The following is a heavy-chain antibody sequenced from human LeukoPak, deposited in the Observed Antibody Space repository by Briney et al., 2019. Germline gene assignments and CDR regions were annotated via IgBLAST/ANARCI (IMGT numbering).Heavy chain of an antibody. CDR2: IWYDGSKE. D-gene: IGHD4-17*01. J-gene: IGHJ4*02. V-gene: IGHV3-33*01. Sequence: GGSLRLSCAASGFTFSDYAFHWVRQVPGKGLEWVAVIWYDGSKEYYSDSMKGRVTISRDNSKDTVYPHMDSLRAEDTAIYYCARDGADYGDYAVYFAYWGQGALVTVSS. CDR3: ARDGADYGDYAVYFAY. CDR1: GFTFSDYA.